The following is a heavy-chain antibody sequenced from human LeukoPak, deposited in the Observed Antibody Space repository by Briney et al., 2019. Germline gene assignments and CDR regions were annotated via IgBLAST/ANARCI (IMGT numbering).Heavy chain of an antibody. D-gene: IGHD2-2*01. CDR1: GFTFSSYA. Sequence: GGSLRLSCAVSGFTFSSYAMIWVRQAPGKGLEWVSAISGSGGSTYYADPVKGRFTISRDNSKNTLYLQMNSLRAEDTAVYYCAKFPLRGVVPAAAFDYWGQGTLVTVSS. J-gene: IGHJ4*02. CDR2: ISGSGGST. V-gene: IGHV3-23*01. CDR3: AKFPLRGVVPAAAFDY.